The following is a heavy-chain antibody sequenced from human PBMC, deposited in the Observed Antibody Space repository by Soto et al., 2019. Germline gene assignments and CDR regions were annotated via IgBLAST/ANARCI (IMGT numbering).Heavy chain of an antibody. V-gene: IGHV3-15*01. D-gene: IGHD3-10*01. CDR1: GFTFSNAW. CDR2: IKSKTDGGTT. CDR3: TTYGLGSSYTYNFDN. Sequence: EVQLVESGGGLVKPGGSLRLSCAASGFTFSNAWMSWVRQAPGKGLEWVGRIKSKTDGGTTDYAAPVKGRFTISRDDSKNTLYLQMNSQKTEDTALNFCTTYGLGSSYTYNFDNWGQGTLVTVSS. J-gene: IGHJ4*02.